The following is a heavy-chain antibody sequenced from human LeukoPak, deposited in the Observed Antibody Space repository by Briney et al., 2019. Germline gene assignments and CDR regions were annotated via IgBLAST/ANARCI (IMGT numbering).Heavy chain of an antibody. CDR2: IYSGGST. Sequence: GGSLRLSCAASGFTVSSNYMSWVRQAPGKGLEWVSVIYSGGSTYYADSVKGRFTISRGNSKNTLYLQMNSLRAEDTAVYYCAKEMGATNYFEYWGQGTLVTVSS. CDR3: AKEMGATNYFEY. D-gene: IGHD1-26*01. V-gene: IGHV3-53*01. CDR1: GFTVSSNY. J-gene: IGHJ4*02.